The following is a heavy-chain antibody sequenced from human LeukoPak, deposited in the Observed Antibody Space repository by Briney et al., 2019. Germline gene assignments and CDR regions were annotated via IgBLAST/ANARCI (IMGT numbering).Heavy chain of an antibody. CDR1: GDSITSGTYY. D-gene: IGHD6-13*01. J-gene: IGHJ4*02. Sequence: SETLSLTCTVSGDSITSGTYYWGWISQPPGKGLEWIGSIYYNGNTYYNPSLKSRVTISVDTSKNQFPLKLSSVTAADTAVYYCARHAGGIAAAGTRPFDYWGQGTLVTVSS. CDR2: IYYNGNT. V-gene: IGHV4-39*01. CDR3: ARHAGGIAAAGTRPFDY.